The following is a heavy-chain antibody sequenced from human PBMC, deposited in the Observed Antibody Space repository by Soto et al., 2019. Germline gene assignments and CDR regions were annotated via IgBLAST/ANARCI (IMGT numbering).Heavy chain of an antibody. CDR3: ARDILSGGAYPYX. Sequence: GGSLRLSCAASGFTFSTYTMNWVRQAPGKGLEWISSISSGSSYIYYAGSVKVRFTISRDNAKKSLFLQMNSLRADDTAVYYCARDILSGGAYPYXWGQGTKVTVSX. CDR2: ISSGSSYI. D-gene: IGHD3-10*01. J-gene: IGHJ4*02. V-gene: IGHV3-21*01. CDR1: GFTFSTYT.